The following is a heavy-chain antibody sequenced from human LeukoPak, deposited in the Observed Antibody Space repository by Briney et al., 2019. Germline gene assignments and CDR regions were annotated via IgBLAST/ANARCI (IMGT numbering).Heavy chain of an antibody. CDR3: ARDRIRNFDYMYYFDS. Sequence: QPGRSLRLSCAASGFPFTSYGIHWVRQAPGKGLEWVAFVSYDGSSQYYADSVKGRFTISRDNPKNTLYLQMNSLRAEDTAVYYCARDRIRNFDYMYYFDSWGQGTLVTVSS. D-gene: IGHD3-9*01. V-gene: IGHV3-30-3*01. CDR2: VSYDGSSQ. CDR1: GFPFTSYG. J-gene: IGHJ4*02.